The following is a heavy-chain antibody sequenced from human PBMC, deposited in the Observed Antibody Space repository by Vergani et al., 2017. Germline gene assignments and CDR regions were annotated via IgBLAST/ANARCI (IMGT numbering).Heavy chain of an antibody. Sequence: QVQLQESGPGLVKPSETLSLTCTVSGGSISSYYWSWIRQPPGKGLEWIWYINYSGSTNYNPSLKSRVTISVDTSKNQFSLKLSSVTAADTAVYYCARVYEYSYGYWFDPWSQGTLVTVSS. CDR3: ARVYEYSYGYWFDP. J-gene: IGHJ5*02. D-gene: IGHD5-18*01. CDR1: GGSISSYY. V-gene: IGHV4-59*01. CDR2: INYSGST.